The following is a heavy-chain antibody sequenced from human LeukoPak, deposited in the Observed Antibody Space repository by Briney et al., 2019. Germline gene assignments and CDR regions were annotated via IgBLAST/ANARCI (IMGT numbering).Heavy chain of an antibody. Sequence: GESLKISCQGSGYTFTNYWIGWVRQMPGKGLGWMGIIYPSDSDTIYNPSFQGQVTISVDKSTNTAYLQWSSLKASDTAMYFCARYCDTTSCYRYWGQGTLVTVSS. CDR1: GYTFTNYW. J-gene: IGHJ4*02. CDR2: IYPSDSDT. CDR3: ARYCDTTSCYRY. D-gene: IGHD2-2*01. V-gene: IGHV5-51*01.